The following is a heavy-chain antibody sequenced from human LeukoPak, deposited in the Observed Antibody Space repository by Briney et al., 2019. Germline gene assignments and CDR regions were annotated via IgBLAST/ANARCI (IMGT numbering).Heavy chain of an antibody. D-gene: IGHD1-26*01. CDR2: IKQDGSDI. V-gene: IGHV3-7*01. CDR3: ARDKVVGASRFDY. Sequence: GGSLRLSCAASGFVFSDYWMSWVRQTPEKGLEWLANIKQDGSDIFYADSVRSRFTISRDNAKNSVYLQMNSLRVEDSAVYYCARDKVVGASRFDYWGQGTLVTVSS. J-gene: IGHJ4*02. CDR1: GFVFSDYW.